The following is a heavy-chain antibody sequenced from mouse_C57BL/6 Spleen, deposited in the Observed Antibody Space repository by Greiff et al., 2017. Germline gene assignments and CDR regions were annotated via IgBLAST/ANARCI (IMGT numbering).Heavy chain of an antibody. CDR3: ARQEATVDYAMDY. J-gene: IGHJ4*01. V-gene: IGHV5-12*01. D-gene: IGHD1-1*01. CDR2: ISNGGGST. CDR1: GFTFSDYY. Sequence: EVQLVESGGGLVQPGGSLKLSCAASGFTFSDYYMYWVRQTPEKRLEWVAYISNGGGSTYYPDTVKGRFTISRDNAKNTLYLQMSRLKSEDTAMYYCARQEATVDYAMDYWGQGTSVTVSS.